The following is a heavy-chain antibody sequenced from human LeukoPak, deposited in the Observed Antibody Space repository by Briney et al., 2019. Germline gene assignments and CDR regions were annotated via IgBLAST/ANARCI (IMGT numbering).Heavy chain of an antibody. CDR1: GGTFSSYA. CDR2: IIPIFGTA. CDR3: ARAKRYGYLIDY. Sequence: ASVKVSCKASGGTFSSYAISWVRQAPGQGLEWMGGIIPIFGTANYAQKFQGRVTITADKSASTAYMELSSLRSEDTAVYYCARAKRYGYLIDYWGQGTLVTVSS. V-gene: IGHV1-69*06. D-gene: IGHD5-18*01. J-gene: IGHJ4*02.